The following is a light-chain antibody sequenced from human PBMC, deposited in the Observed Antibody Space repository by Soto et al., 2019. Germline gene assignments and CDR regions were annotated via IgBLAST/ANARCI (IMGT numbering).Light chain of an antibody. CDR2: DAS. J-gene: IGKJ5*01. CDR1: QGVSTY. V-gene: IGKV3-11*01. CDR3: QQRSNLIT. Sequence: EIVLTQSPATLSLSPGERATLSCRASQGVSTYLAWYQQKPGQAPRLLIYDASNRATGIPARFSGSGSGTDFTLTISSLEPEDFAVYYCQQRSNLITFGQGTRLEIK.